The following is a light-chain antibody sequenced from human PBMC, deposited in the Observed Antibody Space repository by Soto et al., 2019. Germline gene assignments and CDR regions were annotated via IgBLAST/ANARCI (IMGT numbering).Light chain of an antibody. CDR3: QQYGSSPLT. J-gene: IGKJ4*01. CDR2: GAS. V-gene: IGKV3-20*01. Sequence: EIVLTQSPGTLSLSPGERATLSCRASQSVSSSYLAWYQQKPGQAPRLLIYGASSRATGMPERFSGSGSGTDFTLTISRLEPEDFAVYYCQQYGSSPLTFGGGTKVEIK. CDR1: QSVSSSY.